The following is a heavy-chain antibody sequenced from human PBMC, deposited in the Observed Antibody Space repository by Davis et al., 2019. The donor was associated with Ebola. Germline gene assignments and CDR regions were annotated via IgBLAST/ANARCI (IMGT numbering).Heavy chain of an antibody. CDR2: INHSGST. D-gene: IGHD3-10*01. Sequence: GSLRLSCAVLGGSFGGYHWSWIRKPPGKGMGWIGEINHSGSTNYTPTLKRRVTISVDTSKYQFSLKLSSVTAADTAVYYSARGNITMVQGVIGGDYYDMDVWGQGTTVTVSS. CDR1: GGSFGGYH. J-gene: IGHJ6*02. V-gene: IGHV4-34*01. CDR3: ARGNITMVQGVIGGDYYDMDV.